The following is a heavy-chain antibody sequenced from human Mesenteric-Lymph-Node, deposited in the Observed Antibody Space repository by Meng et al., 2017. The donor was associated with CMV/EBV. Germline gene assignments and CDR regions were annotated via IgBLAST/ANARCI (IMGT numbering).Heavy chain of an antibody. Sequence: GGSLRLSCAASGFTFSSYAMSWVRQAPGKGLEWVSYISSSGNSIYYADSVKGRFTIARDIAKNSLYLQMTSLRSEDTAVYYCARSANYQLLRFDSWGQGTLVTVSS. CDR2: ISSSGNSI. CDR3: ARSANYQLLRFDS. V-gene: IGHV3-48*04. J-gene: IGHJ4*02. CDR1: GFTFSSYA. D-gene: IGHD2-2*01.